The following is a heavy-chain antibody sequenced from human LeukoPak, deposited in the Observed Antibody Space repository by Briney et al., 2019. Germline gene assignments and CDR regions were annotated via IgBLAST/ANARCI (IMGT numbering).Heavy chain of an antibody. V-gene: IGHV3-21*01. J-gene: IGHJ4*02. CDR1: GFTFSSYS. Sequence: GGSLRLSCAASGFTFSSYSMNWVRQAPGKGLEWVSSISSSSSYIYYADSVKGRFTTSRDNAKNSLYLQMNSLRAEDTAVYYCARDLLTYSSSWDYWGQGTLVTVSS. CDR3: ARDLLTYSSSWDY. CDR2: ISSSSSYI. D-gene: IGHD6-13*01.